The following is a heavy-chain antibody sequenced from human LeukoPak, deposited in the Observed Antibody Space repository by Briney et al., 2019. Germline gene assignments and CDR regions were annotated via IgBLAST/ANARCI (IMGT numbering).Heavy chain of an antibody. D-gene: IGHD2-15*01. J-gene: IGHJ3*02. CDR1: GYTFTDYY. Sequence: ASVKVSCKASGYTFTDYYMHWVRQAPGQGLEWMGWINPNSGGTNYAQKFQGWVTMTRDTSISTAYMELSRLRSDDTAVYYCARDRRYCSGGSCYSDAFDIWGQGTMVTVSS. CDR3: ARDRRYCSGGSCYSDAFDI. CDR2: INPNSGGT. V-gene: IGHV1-2*04.